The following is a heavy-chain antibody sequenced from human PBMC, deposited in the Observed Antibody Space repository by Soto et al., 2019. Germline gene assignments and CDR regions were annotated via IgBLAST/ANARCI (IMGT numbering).Heavy chain of an antibody. J-gene: IGHJ4*02. V-gene: IGHV2-5*02. CDR2: IYWDDDK. Sequence: QITLKESGPTLVKPTQTLTLTCTFSGFSLSTSGVGVGWIRQPPGKALEWLAVIYWDDDKRYSPSLKSRLTITKDTSKNQVVLTMTNMDPVDTATYYCARTFYGGNSFGYWGQGTLVTVSS. D-gene: IGHD4-17*01. CDR1: GFSLSTSGVG. CDR3: ARTFYGGNSFGY.